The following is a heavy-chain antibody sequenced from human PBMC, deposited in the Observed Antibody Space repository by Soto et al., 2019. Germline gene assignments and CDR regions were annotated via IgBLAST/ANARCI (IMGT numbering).Heavy chain of an antibody. CDR2: TRNKANSYTT. Sequence: GGSLRLSCAASGFTFSDHYMDWVRQAPGKGLEWVGRTRNKANSYTTEYAASVKGRFTISRDDSKNSLYLQMNSLKTEDTAVYYCARVSNHFYGSGSYYNVYYYYYMDVWGKGTTVTVSS. J-gene: IGHJ6*03. CDR3: ARVSNHFYGSGSYYNVYYYYYMDV. V-gene: IGHV3-72*01. CDR1: GFTFSDHY. D-gene: IGHD3-10*01.